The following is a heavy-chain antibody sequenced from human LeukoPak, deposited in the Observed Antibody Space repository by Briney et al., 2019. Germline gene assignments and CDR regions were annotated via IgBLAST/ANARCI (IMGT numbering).Heavy chain of an antibody. CDR2: ISSSSSYI. CDR3: ARVKTTAFAY. D-gene: IGHD4-11*01. V-gene: IGHV3-21*01. Sequence: GGSLRLSCAASGFTFSSYSMNWVRQAPGKGLEWVSSISSSSSYIYYADSVKGRFTISRDNAKSSLYLQMNSLRAEDTAVYYCARVKTTAFAYWGQGTLVTVSS. J-gene: IGHJ4*02. CDR1: GFTFSSYS.